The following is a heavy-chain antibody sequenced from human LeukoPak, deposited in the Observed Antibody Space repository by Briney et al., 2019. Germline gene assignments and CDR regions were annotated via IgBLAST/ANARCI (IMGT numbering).Heavy chain of an antibody. CDR1: GGSISSYY. CDR3: ARAFGGSSSWSDYYYYMDV. V-gene: IGHV4-4*07. D-gene: IGHD6-13*01. CDR2: IYTSGST. Sequence: SETLSLTCTVSGGSISSYYWSWIRQPAGKGLEWIGRIYTSGSTNYNPSLKSRVTMSVDTSKNQFSLKLSSVTAADTAVYYCARAFGGSSSWSDYYYYMDVWGRGTTVTVSS. J-gene: IGHJ6*03.